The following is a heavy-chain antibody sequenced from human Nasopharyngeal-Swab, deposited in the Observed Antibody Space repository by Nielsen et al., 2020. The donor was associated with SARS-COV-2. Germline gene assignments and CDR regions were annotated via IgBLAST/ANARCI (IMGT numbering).Heavy chain of an antibody. CDR3: VRGYGDYDY. D-gene: IGHD4-17*01. Sequence: SETLSLTCTVSGDSVSSGSYYWSWIRQPPGKEVEWIGYIYNSGSTNYNPSLKSRVSISADTSKNQFSLKLSSVTAADTAVYYCVRGYGDYDYWGQGTLVTVSS. CDR2: IYNSGST. J-gene: IGHJ4*02. CDR1: GDSVSSGSYY. V-gene: IGHV4-61*01.